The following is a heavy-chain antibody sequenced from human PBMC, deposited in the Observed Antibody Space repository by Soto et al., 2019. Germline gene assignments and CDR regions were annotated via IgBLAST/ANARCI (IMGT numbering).Heavy chain of an antibody. V-gene: IGHV1-8*01. CDR1: GYTFSDFD. D-gene: IGHD3-16*01. Sequence: GVSVKVSCKASGYTFSDFDINWLRQASGQGPEWMGWMNAKSGDTFFAQRFQGKFNMTWDTSLSTAYMEVGSLTSDDTAMYYCARGNPFNYAGFDVWGQGTTVTVSS. J-gene: IGHJ6*02. CDR3: ARGNPFNYAGFDV. CDR2: MNAKSGDT.